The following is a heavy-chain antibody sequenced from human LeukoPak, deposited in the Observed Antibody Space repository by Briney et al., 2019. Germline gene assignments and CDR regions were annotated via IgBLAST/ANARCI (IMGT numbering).Heavy chain of an antibody. V-gene: IGHV4-59*08. CDR2: IYSSGST. Sequence: SETLSLTCTVSGGSINDFYCSWVRRPPGKGLEWLGYIYSSGSTNYNPSLESRVTMSVDTSKNQFSLKLTSVTAADTAVYFCARHSGNYGGAFDIWGQGTMVTVSS. D-gene: IGHD1-7*01. J-gene: IGHJ3*02. CDR3: ARHSGNYGGAFDI. CDR1: GGSINDFY.